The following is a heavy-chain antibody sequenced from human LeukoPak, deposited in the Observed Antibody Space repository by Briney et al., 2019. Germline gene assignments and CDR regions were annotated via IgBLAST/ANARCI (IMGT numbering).Heavy chain of an antibody. V-gene: IGHV4-59*08. Sequence: SETLSLTCTVSGGSISSYYWSWIRQPPGKGLEWNGYIYYSGSTKYNPSLKSRVTISVDTSKNQFSLKLTSVTAADTAVYYCARHDRNSGRYYDFDYWGQGTLVTVSS. CDR1: GGSISSYY. D-gene: IGHD1-26*01. J-gene: IGHJ4*02. CDR2: IYYSGST. CDR3: ARHDRNSGRYYDFDY.